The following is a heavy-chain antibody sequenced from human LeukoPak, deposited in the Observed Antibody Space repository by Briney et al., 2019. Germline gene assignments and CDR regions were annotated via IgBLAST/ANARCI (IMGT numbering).Heavy chain of an antibody. Sequence: PSETLSLTCTVSGYSISTSYYWGWIRQPPGKGLEWIGSIYHSGNTYYNPSLKSRVTISVATAKNQFSLKLNSVTAADTAVYYCARTGYGDSDFDYWGQGTLVTVSS. CDR2: IYHSGNT. CDR1: GYSISTSYY. D-gene: IGHD4-17*01. CDR3: ARTGYGDSDFDY. V-gene: IGHV4-38-2*02. J-gene: IGHJ4*02.